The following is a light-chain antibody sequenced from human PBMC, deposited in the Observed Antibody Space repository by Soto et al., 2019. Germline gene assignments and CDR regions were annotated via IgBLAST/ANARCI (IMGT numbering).Light chain of an antibody. V-gene: IGKV3-15*01. CDR2: GAS. Sequence: EIVMTQSPAILSVSPGERATFSCRASQSVSNNLNWYQQKPGQAPRLLIYGASTRASGIPARFSGSGSGTEFTLTISSLQSEDFAVYYCQQYNNWPPYTFGQGTKLEIK. CDR3: QQYNNWPPYT. CDR1: QSVSNN. J-gene: IGKJ2*01.